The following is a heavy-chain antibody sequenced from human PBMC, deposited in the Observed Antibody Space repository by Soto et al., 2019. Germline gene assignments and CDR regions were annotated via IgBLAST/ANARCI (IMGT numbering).Heavy chain of an antibody. CDR2: ISSSSGSI. CDR3: AKDQGSSWYEIDY. V-gene: IGHV3-23*01. J-gene: IGHJ4*02. Sequence: PGGSLRLYCAASGFTFSSYTMNWVRQAPGKGLEWVSTISSSSGSIYYADSVKGRFTISRDNSKNTLYLQMNSLRAEDTAVYYCAKDQGSSWYEIDYWGQGTLVTVSS. D-gene: IGHD6-13*01. CDR1: GFTFSSYT.